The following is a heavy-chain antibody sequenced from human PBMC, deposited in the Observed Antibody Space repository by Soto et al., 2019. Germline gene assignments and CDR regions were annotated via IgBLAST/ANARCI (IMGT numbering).Heavy chain of an antibody. Sequence: QVQLVQSGAEVKKPGSSVKVSCKASGGTFSSYAISWVRQAPGQGLEWMGGIIPIFGTANYAQKFQGRVTITADESTSTAYMELSSLRSEDTAVYYCAVRYCSSTSCYTGSIYYYYGMDVWGQGTTVTDSS. CDR1: GGTFSSYA. V-gene: IGHV1-69*01. D-gene: IGHD2-2*02. CDR3: AVRYCSSTSCYTGSIYYYYGMDV. J-gene: IGHJ6*02. CDR2: IIPIFGTA.